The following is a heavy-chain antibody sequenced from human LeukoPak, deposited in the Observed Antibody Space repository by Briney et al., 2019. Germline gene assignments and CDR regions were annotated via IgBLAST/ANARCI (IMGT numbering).Heavy chain of an antibody. J-gene: IGHJ6*03. D-gene: IGHD5-12*01. CDR3: AKDSRNIVATTGLYYYYYYMDV. Sequence: PGGSLRLSCAASGFTFDDYGMSWVRQAPGKGLEWVSGINWNGGSTGYADSVKGRFTISRDNSKNTLYLQMNSLRAEDTAVYYCAKDSRNIVATTGLYYYYYYMDVWGKGTTVTISS. CDR1: GFTFDDYG. CDR2: INWNGGST. V-gene: IGHV3-20*04.